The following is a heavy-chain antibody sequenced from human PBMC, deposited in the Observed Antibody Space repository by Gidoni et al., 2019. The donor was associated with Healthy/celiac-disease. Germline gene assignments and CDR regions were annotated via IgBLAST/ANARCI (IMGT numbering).Heavy chain of an antibody. J-gene: IGHJ3*02. D-gene: IGHD2-21*02. CDR2: ISGSGGST. Sequence: EVQLLESGGGLVQPGGSLILSCAASGFTFSSYAMSWVRQAPGKGREWVAAISGSGGSTYYADSVKGRFTISRDNSKNTLYLQMNSLRAEDTAVYYCASIVVVTASYAFDIWGQGTMVTVSS. CDR1: GFTFSSYA. CDR3: ASIVVVTASYAFDI. V-gene: IGHV3-23*01.